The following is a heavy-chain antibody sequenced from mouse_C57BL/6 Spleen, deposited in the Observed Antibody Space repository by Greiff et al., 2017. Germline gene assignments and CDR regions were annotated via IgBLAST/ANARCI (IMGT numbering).Heavy chain of an antibody. J-gene: IGHJ3*01. V-gene: IGHV6-3*01. CDR2: IRLKSDNYAT. Sequence: EVKLQQSGGGLVQPGGSMKFSCVASGFTFSNSWMNWVRQSPEKGLEWVAQIRLKSDNYATHYAESVKGRFTISRDESKSSVYLQMNNLRAEDTGIYYCTCLAWYAYWGQGTLVTVAA. CDR1: GFTFSNSW. CDR3: TCLAWYAY. D-gene: IGHD6-1*01.